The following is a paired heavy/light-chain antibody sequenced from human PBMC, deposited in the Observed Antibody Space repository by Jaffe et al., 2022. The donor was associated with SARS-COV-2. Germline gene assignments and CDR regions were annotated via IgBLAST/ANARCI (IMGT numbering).Heavy chain of an antibody. J-gene: IGHJ5*01. CDR1: GFSFSSYW. V-gene: IGHV5-51*01. D-gene: IGHD2-15*01. Sequence: EVQLVQSGAEVKKPGESLKISCEGSGFSFSSYWIAWVRQMPGKGLEWMGMIFPGDSDTRYSPSLQGQVTISADKSISTAYLQWSSLKASDTAIYYCARLGRCGGDRCYSADPDWFDSWGQGTLVTVSS. CDR2: IFPGDSDT. CDR3: ARLGRCGGDRCYSADPDWFDS.
Light chain of an antibody. Sequence: SYVLTQSPSASVAPGQTARITCGGNNIGSKSVHWHQQKPGQAPVLVVYEDSDRPSGIPERFSGSNSGNTATLTISRVEAGDEADYYCQVWDSSSDHAVFGGGTKLTVL. CDR2: EDS. CDR3: QVWDSSSDHAV. V-gene: IGLV3-21*02. J-gene: IGLJ2*01. CDR1: NIGSKS.